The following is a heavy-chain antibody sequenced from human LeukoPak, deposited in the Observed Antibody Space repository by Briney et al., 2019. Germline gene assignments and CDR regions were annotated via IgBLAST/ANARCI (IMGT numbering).Heavy chain of an antibody. CDR3: ARIGCSSTSCYTGWFGP. D-gene: IGHD2-2*02. CDR2: IYYSGST. Sequence: PSETLSLTCTVSGGPISSYYWSWLRQPPGKGLEWIGYIYYSGSTNYNPSLKSRVTISVDTSKNQFSLKLSSVTAADTAVYYCARIGCSSTSCYTGWFGPWGQGTLVTVSS. J-gene: IGHJ5*02. V-gene: IGHV4-59*12. CDR1: GGPISSYY.